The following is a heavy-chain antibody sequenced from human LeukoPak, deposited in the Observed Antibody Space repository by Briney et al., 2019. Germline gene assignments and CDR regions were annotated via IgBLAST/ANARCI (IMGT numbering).Heavy chain of an antibody. J-gene: IGHJ4*02. CDR3: ARTYYDFWSGYLDY. CDR1: GGSISSGDYY. CDR2: IYYSGST. V-gene: IGHV4-30-4*08. D-gene: IGHD3-3*01. Sequence: SQTLSLTCTVSGGSISSGDYYWSWIRQPPGKGLEWIGYIYYSGSTYYNPPLKSRVTISVDTSKNQFSLKLSSVTAADTAVYYCARTYYDFWSGYLDYWGQGTLVTVSS.